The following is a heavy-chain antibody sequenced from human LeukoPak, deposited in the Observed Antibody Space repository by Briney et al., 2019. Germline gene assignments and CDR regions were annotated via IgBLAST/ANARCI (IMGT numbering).Heavy chain of an antibody. CDR2: IYYSGST. D-gene: IGHD1-26*01. CDR1: GGSFSGYY. V-gene: IGHV4-34*03. CDR3: VSGSYLSAWFDP. Sequence: SETLSLTCAVYGGSFSGYYWSWIRQPPGKGLEWIGSIYYSGSTHYNPSLKSRGTISVDTSTNQFSLKLSSVTGADTAVYYSVSGSYLSAWFDPWGQGTLVTVSS. J-gene: IGHJ5*02.